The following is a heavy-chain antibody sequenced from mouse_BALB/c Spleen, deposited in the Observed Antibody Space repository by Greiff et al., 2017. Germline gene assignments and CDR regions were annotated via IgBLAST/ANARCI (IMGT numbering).Heavy chain of an antibody. CDR1: GYSITSGYY. D-gene: IGHD1-2*01. CDR2: ISYDGSN. CDR3: ARDTPHYYGYEGYYFDY. Sequence: EVKLMESGPGLVKPSQSLSLTCSVTGYSITSGYYWNWIRQFPGNKLEWMGYISYDGSNNYNPSLKNRISITRDTSKNQFFLKLNSVTTEDTATYYCARDTPHYYGYEGYYFDYWGQGTTLTVSS. J-gene: IGHJ2*01. V-gene: IGHV3-6*02.